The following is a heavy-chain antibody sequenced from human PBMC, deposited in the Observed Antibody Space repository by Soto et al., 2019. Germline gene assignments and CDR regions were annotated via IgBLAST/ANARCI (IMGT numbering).Heavy chain of an antibody. J-gene: IGHJ6*02. V-gene: IGHV3-30-3*01. CDR3: ARGGSGWYKDGMDV. D-gene: IGHD6-19*01. Sequence: QVQLVESGGGVVQPGRSLRLSCAASGFTFSSYAMHWVRQAPXKXXEGVAVISYDGSNKYYAESVKGRLTISRDNSKNTLYLQMNSLRAEDTAVYYCARGGSGWYKDGMDVWGQGTTVTVSS. CDR1: GFTFSSYA. CDR2: ISYDGSNK.